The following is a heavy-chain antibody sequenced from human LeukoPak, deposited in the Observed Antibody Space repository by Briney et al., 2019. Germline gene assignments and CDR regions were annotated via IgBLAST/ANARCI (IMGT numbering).Heavy chain of an antibody. Sequence: SGGSLRLSCAASGFTFSSYAMHWVRQAPGKGLEWVAVISYDGSNKYYADSVKGRFTISRDNSKNTLYLQMNSLRAEDTAVYYCARVFAYYYDSSGGDYWGQGTLVTVSS. CDR1: GFTFSSYA. CDR3: ARVFAYYYDSSGGDY. CDR2: ISYDGSNK. J-gene: IGHJ4*02. D-gene: IGHD3-22*01. V-gene: IGHV3-30-3*01.